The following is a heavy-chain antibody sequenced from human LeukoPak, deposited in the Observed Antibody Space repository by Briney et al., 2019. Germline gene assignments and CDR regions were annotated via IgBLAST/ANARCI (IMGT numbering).Heavy chain of an antibody. D-gene: IGHD1-20*01. CDR3: ARGHLTGRGYFDY. Sequence: SVKVSCKASGGTFSSYAISWVRQAPGQGLEWMGGIIPIFGTANYAQKFQGRVTITADKSTSTAYMELSSLRSEDTAVYYCARGHLTGRGYFDYWGQGTLVTVSS. CDR2: IIPIFGTA. CDR1: GGTFSSYA. J-gene: IGHJ4*02. V-gene: IGHV1-69*06.